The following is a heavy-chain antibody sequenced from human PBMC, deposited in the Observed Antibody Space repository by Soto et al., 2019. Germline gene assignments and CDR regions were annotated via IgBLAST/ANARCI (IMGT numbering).Heavy chain of an antibody. V-gene: IGHV3-72*01. CDR3: AKNGGDPRFFDY. D-gene: IGHD2-21*02. CDR1: GFTLSDHY. Sequence: GSLRLSCAASGFTLSDHYMDWVRQAPGKGLEWVGRTRNRANSYTTEYAASVRGRFTISRDDSKNTLYLQMNSLKTEDTAVYYCAKNGGDPRFFDYWGQGTLVTVSS. CDR2: TRNRANSYTT. J-gene: IGHJ4*02.